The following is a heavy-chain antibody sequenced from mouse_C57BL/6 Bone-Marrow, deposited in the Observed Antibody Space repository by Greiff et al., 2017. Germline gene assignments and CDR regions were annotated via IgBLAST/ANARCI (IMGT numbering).Heavy chain of an antibody. CDR1: GYTFTSYW. D-gene: IGHD1-1*01. Sequence: VQLQQPGAELVKPGASVKLSCKASGYTFTSYWITWVKQRPGQGLEWIGDIYPGSGSTNYNEKFKSKATLTVDQSSSTAYMQLSSLTSEDSAVYYCANGSADYWGQGTTLTVSS. CDR2: IYPGSGST. J-gene: IGHJ2*01. CDR3: ANGSADY. V-gene: IGHV1-55*01.